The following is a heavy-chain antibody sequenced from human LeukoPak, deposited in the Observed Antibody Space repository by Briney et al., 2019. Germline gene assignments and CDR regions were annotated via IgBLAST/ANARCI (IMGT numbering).Heavy chain of an antibody. CDR3: ARDPYCSGGSCFDY. CDR2: IKQDGCEK. D-gene: IGHD2-15*01. V-gene: IGHV3-7*01. CDR1: GFTFSSYW. Sequence: GGSLRLSCAASGFTFSSYWMSWVRQAPGKGLEWVANIKQDGCEKYYVDSVKGRFTISRDNAKNSLYLQMNSLRAEDTAVYYCARDPYCSGGSCFDYWGQGTLVTVSS. J-gene: IGHJ4*02.